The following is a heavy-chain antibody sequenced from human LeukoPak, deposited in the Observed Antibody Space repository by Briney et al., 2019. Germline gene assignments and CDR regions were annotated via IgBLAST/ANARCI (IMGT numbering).Heavy chain of an antibody. J-gene: IGHJ4*02. CDR1: GGTFSSYA. V-gene: IGHV1-69*13. D-gene: IGHD3-22*01. Sequence: SVKVSCKASGGTFSSYAISWVRQAPGQGLEWMGGIIPIFGTANYAQKFQGRVTITADESTSTAYMERSSLRSEDTAVYYCARALYYDSSGYLFDYWGQGTLVTVSP. CDR2: IIPIFGTA. CDR3: ARALYYDSSGYLFDY.